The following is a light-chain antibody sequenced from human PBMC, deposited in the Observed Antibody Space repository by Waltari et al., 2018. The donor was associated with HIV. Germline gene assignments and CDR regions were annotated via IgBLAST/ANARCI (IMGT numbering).Light chain of an antibody. V-gene: IGLV1-44*01. CDR1: RSNIGSNT. Sequence: QSVLTQPPSASGTPGQRVTISCSGTRSNIGSNTVNWYQLLPGTAPKLLIYNDNELPAGVPVRFAGSRSGASASLAISGLQPEDEADYYCSSWDDRLNGQGVFGGGTKLTVL. CDR2: NDN. CDR3: SSWDDRLNGQGV. J-gene: IGLJ3*02.